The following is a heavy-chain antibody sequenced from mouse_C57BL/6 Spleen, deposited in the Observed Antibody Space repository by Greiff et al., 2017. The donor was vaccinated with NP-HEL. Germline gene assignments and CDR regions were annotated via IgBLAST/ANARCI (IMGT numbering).Heavy chain of an antibody. CDR1: GYSFTGYY. J-gene: IGHJ2*01. Sequence: VQLKESGPELVKPGASVKISCKASGYSFTGYYMNWVKQSPEKSLEWIGEINPSTGGTTYNQKFKAKATLTVDKSSSTAYMQLKSLTSEDSAVYYCARGGAGTRYFDYWGQGTTLTVSS. CDR3: ARGGAGTRYFDY. CDR2: INPSTGGT. D-gene: IGHD4-1*01. V-gene: IGHV1-42*01.